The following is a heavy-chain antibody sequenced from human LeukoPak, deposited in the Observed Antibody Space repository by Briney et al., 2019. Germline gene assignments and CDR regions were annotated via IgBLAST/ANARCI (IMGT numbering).Heavy chain of an antibody. Sequence: SETLSLTCTVSGGSISSHYWSWIRQPPGKGLERIGYIYYSGSTNYNPSLKSRVTISVDTSKNQFSLKLSSVTAADTAVYYCARVLTVRWWFDPWGQGTLVTVSS. CDR3: ARVLTVRWWFDP. D-gene: IGHD4-17*01. CDR1: GGSISSHY. CDR2: IYYSGST. J-gene: IGHJ5*02. V-gene: IGHV4-59*11.